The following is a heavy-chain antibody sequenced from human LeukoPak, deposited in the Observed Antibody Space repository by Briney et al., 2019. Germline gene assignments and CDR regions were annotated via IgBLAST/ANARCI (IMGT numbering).Heavy chain of an antibody. V-gene: IGHV4-61*01. CDR1: GGSVSSGSYY. CDR3: AGERRSIGVAGIDY. J-gene: IGHJ4*02. D-gene: IGHD3-3*01. Sequence: SETLSLTCTVSGGSVSSGSYYWSWIRQPPGKGLEWIGYIYYSGSTNYNPSLKSRVTISVDTSKNQFSLKLSSVTAADTAVYYCAGERRSIGVAGIDYWGQGTLVTVSS. CDR2: IYYSGST.